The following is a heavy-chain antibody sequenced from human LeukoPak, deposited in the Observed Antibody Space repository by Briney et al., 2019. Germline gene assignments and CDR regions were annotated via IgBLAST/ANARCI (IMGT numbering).Heavy chain of an antibody. CDR2: IYYSGST. V-gene: IGHV4-39*01. CDR1: GGSISSSSYY. J-gene: IGHJ4*02. D-gene: IGHD5-24*01. Sequence: SETLSLTCTVSGGSISSSSYYWGWIRQPPGKGLERIGSIYYSGSTYYNPSLKSRVAISVDTSKNQFSLKLSSVTAADTAVYYCARLHGYHFAVSRKYFDYWGQGTLVTVSS. CDR3: ARLHGYHFAVSRKYFDY.